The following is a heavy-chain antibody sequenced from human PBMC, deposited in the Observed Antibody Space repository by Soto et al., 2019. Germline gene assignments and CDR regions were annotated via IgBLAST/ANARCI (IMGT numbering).Heavy chain of an antibody. V-gene: IGHV3-30*18. D-gene: IGHD1-26*01. J-gene: IGHJ4*02. CDR3: AKDMYSGTYPTDFDY. CDR1: GFTFSSYG. CDR2: ISYDGGNE. Sequence: QVQLVQSGGGVVQPGRSLRLSCAGSGFTFSSYGIHWIRQAPGKGLEWVALISYDGGNEKYTESVKDRFTISRDDSHNVAYLQMSRLRTDDTAMYYCAKDMYSGTYPTDFDYWGQGSLVTVSS.